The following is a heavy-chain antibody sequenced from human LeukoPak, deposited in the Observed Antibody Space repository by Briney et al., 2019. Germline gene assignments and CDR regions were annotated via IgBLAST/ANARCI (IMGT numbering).Heavy chain of an antibody. V-gene: IGHV4-59*08. D-gene: IGHD3-22*01. CDR1: GGSISTYY. J-gene: IGHJ3*02. CDR2: IDYTGTT. CDR3: ARHSRIHYDGRPI. Sequence: PSETLSLTCTVSGGSISTYYWNWIRQPPGRGLEWIGYIDYTGTTNYNPSLKSRVTISVNTSKNQFSLKLTSVTAADTAFYYCARHSRIHYDGRPIWGQGTMVTVSS.